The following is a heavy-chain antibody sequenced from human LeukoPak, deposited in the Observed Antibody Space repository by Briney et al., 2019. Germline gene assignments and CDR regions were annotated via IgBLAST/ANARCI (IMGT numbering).Heavy chain of an antibody. Sequence: ASVKVSCKASGYTFTSYGISWGRQAPGQGLGWMGGIRASIGNKNYTKNLQGRVTMTTQTSTTKAYMELRRLRSDDTAVYYCARDRGRIAAAGTDYWGQGTLVTVSS. V-gene: IGHV1-18*01. CDR2: IRASIGNK. CDR3: ARDRGRIAAAGTDY. CDR1: GYTFTSYG. D-gene: IGHD6-13*01. J-gene: IGHJ4*02.